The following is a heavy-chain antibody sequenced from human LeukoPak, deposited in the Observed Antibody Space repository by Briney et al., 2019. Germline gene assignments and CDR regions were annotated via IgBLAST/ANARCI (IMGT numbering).Heavy chain of an antibody. CDR2: FGPEGGEA. J-gene: IGHJ4*02. CDR1: GYTLTELS. Sequence: ASVKVSYKVSGYTLTELSMHWVRQAHGKGLEWMGGFGPEGGEAIYAQKFQGRVTLTEDTSADTTYMERSSLRSDDTAVYYCATVFFSGSYYFDYWGQGTLVTVSS. V-gene: IGHV1-24*01. CDR3: ATVFFSGSYYFDY. D-gene: IGHD1-26*01.